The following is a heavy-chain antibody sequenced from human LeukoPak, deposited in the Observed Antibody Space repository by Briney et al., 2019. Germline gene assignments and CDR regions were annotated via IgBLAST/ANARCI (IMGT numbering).Heavy chain of an antibody. Sequence: GGSLRLSCAASGFTFSSYAMHWVRQAPGKELEWVAVISYDGSNKYYADSVKGRFTISRDNSKNTLYLQMNSLRAEDTAVYYCARDFSPTAAAAGDYWGQGTLVTVSS. V-gene: IGHV3-30*04. CDR3: ARDFSPTAAAAGDY. CDR2: ISYDGSNK. J-gene: IGHJ4*02. CDR1: GFTFSSYA. D-gene: IGHD6-13*01.